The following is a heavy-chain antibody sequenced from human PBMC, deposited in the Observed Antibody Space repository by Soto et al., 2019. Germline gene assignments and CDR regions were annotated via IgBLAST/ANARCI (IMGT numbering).Heavy chain of an antibody. J-gene: IGHJ5*02. D-gene: IGHD3-10*01. V-gene: IGHV4-31*03. CDR3: ARVWGSGSYYNANWFDP. CDR1: GGSISSGGYY. CDR2: IHYSGST. Sequence: SETLSLTCTVSGGSISSGGYYWSWIRQHPGKGLEWIGYIHYSGSTYYNPSLKSRVTISVDTSKNQFSLKLSSLTAADTAVYYCARVWGSGSYYNANWFDPWGQGSLVTVSS.